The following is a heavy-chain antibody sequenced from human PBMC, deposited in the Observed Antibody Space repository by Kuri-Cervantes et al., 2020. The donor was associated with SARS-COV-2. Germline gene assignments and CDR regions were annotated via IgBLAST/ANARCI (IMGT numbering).Heavy chain of an antibody. CDR3: TTEPYDYVWVSYPYFDY. J-gene: IGHJ4*02. CDR1: GFTFSGSA. D-gene: IGHD3-16*02. CDR2: IRSKANSYAT. V-gene: IGHV3-73*01. Sequence: GGSLRLSCAASGFTFSGSAMHWVRQASGKGLEWVGRIRSKANSYATAYAASVKGRFTISRDDSKNTLYLQMNSLKTEDTAVYYCTTEPYDYVWVSYPYFDYWGQGTLVTVSS.